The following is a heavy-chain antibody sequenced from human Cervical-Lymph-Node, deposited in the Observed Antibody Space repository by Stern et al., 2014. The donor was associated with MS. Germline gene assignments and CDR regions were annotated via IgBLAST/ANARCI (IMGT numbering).Heavy chain of an antibody. D-gene: IGHD3-22*01. J-gene: IGHJ3*02. CDR3: ARWRAKTYDSRGYSSLDGFDI. CDR1: GGSISSDSYY. CDR2: VYTDGST. Sequence: QVQLVESGPGLVKPSQTLSLTCTVSGGSISSDSYYWTWIRQPAGRGLEYIGRVYTDGSTNYNPSLKSRVTLSVDTSKNQFSLIRTSVAAADTAKYYCARWRAKTYDSRGYSSLDGFDIWGQGTMVTVSS. V-gene: IGHV4-61*02.